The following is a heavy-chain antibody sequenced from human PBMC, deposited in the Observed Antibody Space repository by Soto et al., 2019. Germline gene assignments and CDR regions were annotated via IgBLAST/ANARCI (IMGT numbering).Heavy chain of an antibody. J-gene: IGHJ4*02. CDR3: VQTTGWPGFDF. D-gene: IGHD6-19*01. CDR1: GFAVSSKY. CDR2: IYGGGTT. V-gene: IGHV3-53*01. Sequence: GGSLRLSCAASGFAVSSKYMTWVRQAPGKGLEWVSVIYGGGTTYYADSVKGRFTISRDTSKNTLYLQMNSLRAENTAVYYCVQTTGWPGFDFWGQGTLVTVSS.